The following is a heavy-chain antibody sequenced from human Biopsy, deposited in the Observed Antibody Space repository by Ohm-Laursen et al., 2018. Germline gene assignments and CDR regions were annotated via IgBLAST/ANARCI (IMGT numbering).Heavy chain of an antibody. J-gene: IGHJ5*02. CDR1: GYDFLDFR. Sequence: VASVKVSCKASGYDFLDFRIHWVRQVPGQGLEWIGHINPHTGVTKYAQKFLDRITMTGDTSISTAYMDLSRLTSADTGIYYCARPSGGVSTIGFDPWGQGTLVIVSS. D-gene: IGHD5/OR15-5a*01. CDR2: INPHTGVT. CDR3: ARPSGGVSTIGFDP. V-gene: IGHV1-2*05.